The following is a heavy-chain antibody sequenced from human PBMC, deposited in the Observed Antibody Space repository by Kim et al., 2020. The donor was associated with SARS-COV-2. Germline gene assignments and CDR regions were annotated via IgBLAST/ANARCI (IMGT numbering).Heavy chain of an antibody. CDR1: GGPISSYY. J-gene: IGHJ5*02. CDR3: AGGGYYYANEP. Sequence: SETLSLTCIVSGGPISSYYWSWIRQPPGKGLEWVGYIYHDGSTNYNPSLKTRLTVSLDTSKTQFSLKLSSVTAADTAVYYCAGGGYYYANEPWGRGTLVT. V-gene: IGHV4-59*01. D-gene: IGHD3-10*01. CDR2: IYHDGST.